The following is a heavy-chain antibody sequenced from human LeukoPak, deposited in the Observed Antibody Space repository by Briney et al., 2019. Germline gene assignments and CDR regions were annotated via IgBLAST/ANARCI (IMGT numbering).Heavy chain of an antibody. Sequence: GGSLRLSCAASGFPFSSRWMSWVRQAPGKGLEWVGNIQPDGNKEYPVDSVKGLFTISRDNARNSLFLQMNSLRVEDTAVYYCASQSYARFDPWGQGTLVTVSS. D-gene: IGHD3-16*01. CDR2: IQPDGNKE. CDR3: ASQSYARFDP. J-gene: IGHJ5*02. V-gene: IGHV3-7*01. CDR1: GFPFSSRW.